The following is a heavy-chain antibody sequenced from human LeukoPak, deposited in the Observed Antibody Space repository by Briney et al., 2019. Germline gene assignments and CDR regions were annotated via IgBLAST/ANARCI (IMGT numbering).Heavy chain of an antibody. D-gene: IGHD6-19*01. CDR2: ISAYNGNT. CDR1: GYTFTSYG. V-gene: IGHV1-18*01. CDR3: ARYRRSLSPAGRAGPRFDP. Sequence: GASVKVSCKASGYTFTSYGISWVRQAPGQGLEWMGWISAYNGNTNYAQKLQGRVTMTTDTSTSTAYMELRSLRSDDTAVCYCARYRRSLSPAGRAGPRFDPWGQGTLVTVSS. J-gene: IGHJ5*02.